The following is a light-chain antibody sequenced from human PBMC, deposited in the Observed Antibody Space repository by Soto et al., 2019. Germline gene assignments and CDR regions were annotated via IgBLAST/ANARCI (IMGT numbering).Light chain of an antibody. J-gene: IGLJ3*02. CDR3: CSYVDSYSWV. V-gene: IGLV2-11*01. CDR1: SSDVGRYNY. CDR2: DVS. Sequence: QSALTQPRSVSGSPGQAVTFSCTGTSSDVGRYNYVSWYQQHPGKAPRLIIYDVSERPSGVPDRFSGSKSGNTASLTISGLQAEDEADYYCCSYVDSYSWVFGGGTKLTVL.